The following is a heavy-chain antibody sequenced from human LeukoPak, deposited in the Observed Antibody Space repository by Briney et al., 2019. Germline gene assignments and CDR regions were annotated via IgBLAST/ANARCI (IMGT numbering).Heavy chain of an antibody. V-gene: IGHV4-31*03. D-gene: IGHD4-17*01. Sequence: SETLSLTCTVPGGSISSGGYYWSWIRQHPGKGLEWIGYIYYSGSTYYNPSLKSRVTISVDTSKNQFPLKLSSVTAADTAVYYCARVDTVTRAFDIWGQGTMVTVSS. CDR2: IYYSGST. CDR3: ARVDTVTRAFDI. CDR1: GGSISSGGYY. J-gene: IGHJ3*02.